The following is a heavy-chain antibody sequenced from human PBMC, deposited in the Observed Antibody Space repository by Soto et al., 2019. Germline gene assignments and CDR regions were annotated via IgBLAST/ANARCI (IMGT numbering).Heavy chain of an antibody. Sequence: GASVKVSCKVSGYTLTELSMHWVRQAPGKGLEWMGGFDPEEGETVYAQKLQGRVTMTTDTSTSTAYMELRSLRSDDTAVYCCARGDYYDFWSGYYKEPYYYYGMDVWGQGTTVTVSS. CDR1: GYTLTELS. CDR2: FDPEEGET. J-gene: IGHJ6*02. V-gene: IGHV1-24*01. D-gene: IGHD3-3*01. CDR3: ARGDYYDFWSGYYKEPYYYYGMDV.